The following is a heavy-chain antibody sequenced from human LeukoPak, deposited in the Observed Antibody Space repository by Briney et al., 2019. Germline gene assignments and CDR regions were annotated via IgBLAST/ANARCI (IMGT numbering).Heavy chain of an antibody. Sequence: SVKVSCKASGGTFSSYAISWVRQAPGQGLEWMGGIIPIFGTANYAQKFQGRVTITADKSTSTAYMELSSLRSEDTAVYYCARDFSQLNHYYGSGFDPWGQGTLVTVSS. J-gene: IGHJ5*02. D-gene: IGHD3-10*01. CDR3: ARDFSQLNHYYGSGFDP. CDR1: GGTFSSYA. V-gene: IGHV1-69*06. CDR2: IIPIFGTA.